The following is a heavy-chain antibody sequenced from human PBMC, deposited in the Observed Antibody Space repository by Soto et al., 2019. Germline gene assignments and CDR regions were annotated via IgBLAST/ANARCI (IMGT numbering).Heavy chain of an antibody. CDR3: ARIRDLRYFDWLYFDY. Sequence: ASVKVSCKASGYTFINYAINWVRQAPGQGLEWMGRISAYNGNTNYAQKFQGRVTMTTDTSTSTAYMELRSLRSDDTAVYYCARIRDLRYFDWLYFDYWAQGTLVTVSS. D-gene: IGHD3-9*01. V-gene: IGHV1-18*01. J-gene: IGHJ4*02. CDR2: ISAYNGNT. CDR1: GYTFINYA.